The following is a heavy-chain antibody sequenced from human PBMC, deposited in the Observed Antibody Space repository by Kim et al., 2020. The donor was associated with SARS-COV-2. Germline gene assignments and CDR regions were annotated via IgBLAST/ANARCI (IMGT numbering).Heavy chain of an antibody. J-gene: IGHJ4*02. CDR2: ISAYNGNT. CDR3: ARFLGGYDFWSGYYFFEVRGEADY. Sequence: ASVKVSCKASGYTFTSYGISWVRQAPGQGLEWMGWISAYNGNTNYAQKLQGRVTMTTDTSTSTAYMELRSLRSDDTAVYYCARFLGGYDFWSGYYFFEVRGEADYWGQGTLVTVSS. CDR1: GYTFTSYG. V-gene: IGHV1-18*04. D-gene: IGHD3-3*01.